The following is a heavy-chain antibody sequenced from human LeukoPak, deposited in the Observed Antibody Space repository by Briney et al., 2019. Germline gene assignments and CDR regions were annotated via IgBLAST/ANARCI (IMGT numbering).Heavy chain of an antibody. CDR3: ARRITVAGLYYGMDV. CDR1: GGSISSDGYY. J-gene: IGHJ6*02. Sequence: PSQTLSLTCTVSGGSISSDGYYWSWLRQHPGKGLEWIGYIYYSGSTYYNPSLESRITISADTSKKQFSLKLSSVTAADTAVYYCARRITVAGLYYGMDVWGQGTTVTVSS. D-gene: IGHD6-19*01. CDR2: IYYSGST. V-gene: IGHV4-31*03.